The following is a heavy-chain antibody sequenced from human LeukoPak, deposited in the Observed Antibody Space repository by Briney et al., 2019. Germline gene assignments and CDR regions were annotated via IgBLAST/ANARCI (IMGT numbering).Heavy chain of an antibody. V-gene: IGHV3-21*01. CDR1: GFTFSSYS. CDR3: ARDLRIWDIVVVEGDV. CDR2: ISSSSSYI. Sequence: GGSLRLSCAASGFTFSSYSMNWVRQAPGKGLEWVSSISSSSSYIYCADSVKGRFTISRDNAKNSLYLQMNSLRAEDTAVYYCARDLRIWDIVVVEGDVWGQGTTVTVSS. D-gene: IGHD2-15*01. J-gene: IGHJ6*02.